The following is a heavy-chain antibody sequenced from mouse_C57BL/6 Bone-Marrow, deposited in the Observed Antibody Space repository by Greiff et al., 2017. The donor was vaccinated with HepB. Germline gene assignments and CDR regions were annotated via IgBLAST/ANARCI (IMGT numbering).Heavy chain of an antibody. Sequence: EVQLQQSGPVLVKPGASVKMSCKASGYTFTDYYMNWVKQSHGKSLEWIGVINPYNGGTSYNQKFKGKATLTVDKSSSTAYMELNSLTSEDSAVYYCARWDGSSPWYFDVWGTGTTVTVSS. J-gene: IGHJ1*03. D-gene: IGHD1-1*01. CDR3: ARWDGSSPWYFDV. CDR2: INPYNGGT. CDR1: GYTFTDYY. V-gene: IGHV1-19*01.